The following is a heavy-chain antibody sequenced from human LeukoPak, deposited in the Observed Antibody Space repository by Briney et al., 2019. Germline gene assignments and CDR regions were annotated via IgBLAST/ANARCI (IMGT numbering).Heavy chain of an antibody. CDR1: GFTFTNYA. D-gene: IGHD2-15*01. V-gene: IGHV3-23*01. CDR3: AKMDRWWPPSYFDF. J-gene: IGHJ4*02. CDR2: ISGSGGST. Sequence: QSGGSLRLSCAASGFTFTNYAMGWVRQAPGKGLEWVSAISGSGGSTYSADSVKGRFIISRDHSTNTLYLQMNSLRADDTAIFYCAKMDRWWPPSYFDFWGQGTLVTVSS.